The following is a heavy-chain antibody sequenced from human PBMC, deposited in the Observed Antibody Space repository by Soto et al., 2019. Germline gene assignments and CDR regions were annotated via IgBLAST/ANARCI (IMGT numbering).Heavy chain of an antibody. Sequence: GASVKVSCKASGYTFTGYYMHWVLQAPGQGLDWMGWINPNSGGTKSAQKFQGRVTMTRDTSISTAYMELSRLRSDDTAVYYCARRKGDYYDSSGYHYYFDYWGQGTLVTVSS. CDR2: INPNSGGT. D-gene: IGHD3-22*01. V-gene: IGHV1-2*02. J-gene: IGHJ4*02. CDR1: GYTFTGYY. CDR3: ARRKGDYYDSSGYHYYFDY.